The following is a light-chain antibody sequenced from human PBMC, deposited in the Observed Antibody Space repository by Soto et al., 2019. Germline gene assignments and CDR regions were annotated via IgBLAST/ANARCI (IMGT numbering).Light chain of an antibody. V-gene: IGLV2-14*01. CDR1: SSDIGAYNY. Sequence: QSALTQPASVSGSPGQSITISCTGTSSDIGAYNYVSWYQQHPGKAPKLMIYEVTNRPSGVSNRFSGSKSGNTASLTISGLQADDGGDYYCSSYTSSNTLVFGGGTKLTVL. CDR2: EVT. CDR3: SSYTSSNTLV. J-gene: IGLJ2*01.